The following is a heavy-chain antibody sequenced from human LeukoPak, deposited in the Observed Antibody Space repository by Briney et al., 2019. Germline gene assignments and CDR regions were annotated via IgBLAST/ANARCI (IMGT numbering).Heavy chain of an antibody. Sequence: ASVKVSCKVSGYTLTELSMHWVRQAPGKGLEWMGGFDPEDGETIYAQKFQGRVTMTEDTSTDTAYMELSSLRSEDTAVYYCATDGGNYLEKYCSGGSCHPVFDYWGQGTLVTVSS. D-gene: IGHD2-15*01. V-gene: IGHV1-24*01. CDR1: GYTLTELS. J-gene: IGHJ4*02. CDR3: ATDGGNYLEKYCSGGSCHPVFDY. CDR2: FDPEDGET.